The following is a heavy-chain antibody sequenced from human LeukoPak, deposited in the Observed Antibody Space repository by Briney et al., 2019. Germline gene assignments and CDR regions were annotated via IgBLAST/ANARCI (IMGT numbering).Heavy chain of an antibody. Sequence: GGSLRLSCAVSGLTFSSYGMHWVRQAPGKGLEWVAVISYDGSNKYYADSVKGRFTISRDNSKNTLYLQMNSLRAEDTAVYYCASSLPRYSSSWYLFNYWGQGTLVTVSS. D-gene: IGHD6-13*01. J-gene: IGHJ4*02. CDR2: ISYDGSNK. CDR1: GLTFSSYG. CDR3: ASSLPRYSSSWYLFNY. V-gene: IGHV3-30*03.